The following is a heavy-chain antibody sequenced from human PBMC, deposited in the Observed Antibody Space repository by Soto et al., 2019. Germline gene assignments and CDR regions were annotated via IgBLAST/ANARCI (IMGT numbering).Heavy chain of an antibody. Sequence: GESLKISCKGSGYSFTNYWIGWVRQMPGRGLEWMGLIYPTNSDTKYSPSFQGQVTMSADKSISTAYLQWSSLNASDTAMYYFARQKYGDYGTGIDYWGQGTLVTSPQ. CDR1: GYSFTNYW. D-gene: IGHD4-17*01. V-gene: IGHV5-51*01. CDR2: IYPTNSDT. J-gene: IGHJ4*02. CDR3: ARQKYGDYGTGIDY.